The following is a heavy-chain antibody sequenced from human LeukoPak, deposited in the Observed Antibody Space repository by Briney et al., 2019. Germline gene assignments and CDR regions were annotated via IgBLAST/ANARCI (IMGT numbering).Heavy chain of an antibody. V-gene: IGHV3-74*01. CDR1: GFIFSSYS. Sequence: GGSLRLSCAASGFIFSSYSMNWARQLPGKGLVWVSRISPTGSTTSYADSVKGRFTVSRDNAKDSLYLQMNSLRAEDMAIYYCTRVGYIDEGIDYWGQGTLVTVSS. CDR2: ISPTGSTT. D-gene: IGHD5-24*01. CDR3: TRVGYIDEGIDY. J-gene: IGHJ4*02.